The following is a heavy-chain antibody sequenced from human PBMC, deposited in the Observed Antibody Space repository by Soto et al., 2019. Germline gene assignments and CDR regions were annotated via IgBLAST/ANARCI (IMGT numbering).Heavy chain of an antibody. V-gene: IGHV1-69*12. CDR2: IIPIFGTA. CDR3: AGATCYDYVGGSAKPLDS. J-gene: IGHJ5*01. D-gene: IGHD3-16*01. Sequence: QVQLVQSGAEVKKPGSSVKVSCKASGGTFSSYAISWVRQAPGQGLEWMGGIIPIFGTANYAQKFQGRVTITAVEATSTAYMELSSLSAADTAVYYCAGATCYDYVGGSAKPLDSWGRGTLVTVS. CDR1: GGTFSSYA.